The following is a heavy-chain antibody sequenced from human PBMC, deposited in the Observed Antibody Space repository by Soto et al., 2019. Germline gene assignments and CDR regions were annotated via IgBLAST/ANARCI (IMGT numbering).Heavy chain of an antibody. CDR3: ARVSGGVAIIPRGTAPVYFAS. CDR1: GYTFTTYG. CDR2: ITPHNGNT. J-gene: IGHJ4*02. Sequence: ASVKVSCKASGYTFTTYGLTWVLQAPGQGLEWMGWITPHNGNTDYAQKFQGRVTMATATSTSTAYMELRSLRSDDTAVYFCARVSGGVAIIPRGTAPVYFASWGQGTLVTVSS. V-gene: IGHV1-18*04. D-gene: IGHD3-3*01.